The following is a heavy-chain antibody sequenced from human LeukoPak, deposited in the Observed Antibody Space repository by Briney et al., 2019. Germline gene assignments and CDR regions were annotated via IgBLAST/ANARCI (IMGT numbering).Heavy chain of an antibody. Sequence: SETLSLTCTVSGGSISSGSYYWSWIRQPAGKGLEWIGRIYTSGSTNHNPSLKSRVTISVDTSKNQFSLKLSSVTAADTAVYYCARTKGIAAAGGFYYYYMDVWGXGTTVTVSS. J-gene: IGHJ6*03. D-gene: IGHD6-13*01. CDR2: IYTSGST. CDR3: ARTKGIAAAGGFYYYYMDV. V-gene: IGHV4-61*02. CDR1: GGSISSGSYY.